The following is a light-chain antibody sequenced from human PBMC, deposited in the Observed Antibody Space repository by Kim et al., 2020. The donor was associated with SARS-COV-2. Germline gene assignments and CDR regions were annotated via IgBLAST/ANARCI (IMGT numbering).Light chain of an antibody. J-gene: IGLJ3*02. Sequence: SYELTQPPSVSMAPGKTARITCGGNNIGSKSVHWYQQKPGQAPVLVIYYDSDRPSGIPERFSGSNSGNTATLTISRVEAGDEADYYCQVWDSSSDHSYWVFGGGTQLTVL. CDR3: QVWDSSSDHSYWV. CDR2: YDS. V-gene: IGLV3-21*04. CDR1: NIGSKS.